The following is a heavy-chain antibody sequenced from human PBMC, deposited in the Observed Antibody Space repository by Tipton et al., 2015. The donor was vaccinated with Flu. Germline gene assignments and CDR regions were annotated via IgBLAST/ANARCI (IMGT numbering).Heavy chain of an antibody. J-gene: IGHJ5*02. Sequence: TLSLTCTVSGGSISSYYWSWIRQPAGKGLEWIGRICTSGSTNYNPSLKSRVTMSVDTSKNQFSLKLSSVTAADTAVYYCARGVGAARRGWFDPWGQGTLVTVSS. V-gene: IGHV4-4*07. CDR3: ARGVGAARRGWFDP. D-gene: IGHD6-6*01. CDR2: ICTSGST. CDR1: GGSISSYY.